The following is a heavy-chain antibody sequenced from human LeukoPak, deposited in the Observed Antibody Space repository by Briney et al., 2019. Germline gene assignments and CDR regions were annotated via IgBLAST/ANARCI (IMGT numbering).Heavy chain of an antibody. V-gene: IGHV3-48*01. D-gene: IGHD2-15*01. CDR3: TRGQLCTGGSCYLNWFDP. CDR1: GFTFSTYS. CDR2: ISSGSRTI. J-gene: IGHJ5*02. Sequence: PGGSLRLSCAASGFTFSTYSMNWVRQAPGKGLEWISYISSGSRTIYYADSVKGRFTISRDNAKNSLYLQMNSLRAEDTAVYYCTRGQLCTGGSCYLNWFDPWGQGTLVTVSS.